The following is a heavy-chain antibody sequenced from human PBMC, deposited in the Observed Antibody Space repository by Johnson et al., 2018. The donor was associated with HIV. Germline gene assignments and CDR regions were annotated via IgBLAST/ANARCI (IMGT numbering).Heavy chain of an antibody. Sequence: VQLVESRGVLVQPGGSLRLSCAASGFTVSSNEMSWVRQAPGKGLEWVSSISGGSTYYADSRKGRFTISRDNSKNTLHLQMNSLRAEDTAVYYCARDSPRYYYDSSTVPSKLPSDAFDIWGQGTMVTVSS. CDR3: ARDSPRYYYDSSTVPSKLPSDAFDI. CDR1: GFTVSSNE. J-gene: IGHJ3*02. CDR2: ISGGST. V-gene: IGHV3-38-3*01. D-gene: IGHD3-22*01.